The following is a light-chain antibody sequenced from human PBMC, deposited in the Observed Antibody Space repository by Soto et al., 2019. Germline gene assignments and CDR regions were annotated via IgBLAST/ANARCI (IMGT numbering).Light chain of an antibody. CDR3: RQYDSSPPMYT. CDR2: ATS. Sequence: EIVLTQSPGTLSLSPGERATLSCRASQRISGTHLAWYQHRPGQAPRPLIYATSNRATGVPDRFSGSGSGTDFTLTISRLEPEDFAVYFCRQYDSSPPMYTFGQGTKLEIK. J-gene: IGKJ2*01. CDR1: QRISGTH. V-gene: IGKV3-20*01.